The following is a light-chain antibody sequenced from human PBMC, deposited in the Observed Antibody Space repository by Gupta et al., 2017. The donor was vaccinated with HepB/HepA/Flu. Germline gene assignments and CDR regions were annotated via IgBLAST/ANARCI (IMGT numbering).Light chain of an antibody. CDR1: ESISSW. CDR2: KAS. CDR3: QQYNSYACS. J-gene: IGKJ2*04. V-gene: IGKV1-5*03. Sequence: DIQMTQSPSTLSASVGDRVTITCRASESISSWLAWYQQKPGKDPKLLIYKASSLESGVPSRFSGSGSGTEFTLTISSLQTDDSATYYCQQYNSYACSFGQGTKLEIK.